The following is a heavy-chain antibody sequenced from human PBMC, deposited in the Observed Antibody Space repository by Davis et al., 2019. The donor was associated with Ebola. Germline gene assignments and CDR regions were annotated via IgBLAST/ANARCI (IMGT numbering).Heavy chain of an antibody. Sequence: ASVKVSCKASGYTFTGYYMHWVRQAPGQGLEWMGWINPNSGGTNYAQKFQGRVTMTRDTSISTAYMELSRLRSDDTAVYYCANSWIQRRTGWFDPWGQGTLVTVSS. V-gene: IGHV1-2*02. D-gene: IGHD5-18*01. CDR1: GYTFTGYY. CDR2: INPNSGGT. J-gene: IGHJ5*02. CDR3: ANSWIQRRTGWFDP.